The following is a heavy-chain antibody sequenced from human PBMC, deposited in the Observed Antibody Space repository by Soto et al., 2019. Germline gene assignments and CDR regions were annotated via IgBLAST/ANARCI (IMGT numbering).Heavy chain of an antibody. J-gene: IGHJ4*02. Sequence: QVQLQESGPGLVKPSETLSLTCTVSGGSISSYYWSWIRQPPGKGLEWIGYIYFSGGTNYNPSLKRRVTISGDTSKNQFSLKLSSVTAADTAVYYCARESRSWYGSIWDYWGQGTLVTVSS. CDR2: IYFSGGT. CDR3: ARESRSWYGSIWDY. CDR1: GGSISSYY. V-gene: IGHV4-59*12. D-gene: IGHD6-13*01.